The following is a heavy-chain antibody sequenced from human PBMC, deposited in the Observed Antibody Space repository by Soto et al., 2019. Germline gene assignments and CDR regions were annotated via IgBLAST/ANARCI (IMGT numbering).Heavy chain of an antibody. J-gene: IGHJ4*02. Sequence: EVQLVESGGGLVKPGESLRLSCVASGFNFNTYTMSWVRQAPGKGLEWVSSISSKSAYIYYADSVEGRFAVSRDNAKTSLYLQMTALRADDTAVYYCARVGRYYSESTESDWGQGTLFTVSS. D-gene: IGHD3-22*01. V-gene: IGHV3-21*01. CDR1: GFNFNTYT. CDR2: ISSKSAYI. CDR3: ARVGRYYSESTESD.